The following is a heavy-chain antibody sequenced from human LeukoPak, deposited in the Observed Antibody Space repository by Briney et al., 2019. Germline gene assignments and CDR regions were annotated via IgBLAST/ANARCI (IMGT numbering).Heavy chain of an antibody. CDR1: GFTFSGYD. CDR3: ARETVTGTQYYFDY. D-gene: IGHD4-17*01. V-gene: IGHV3-30-3*01. J-gene: IGHJ4*02. CDR2: ISYDGSNK. Sequence: GRSLRLSCAASGFTFSGYDMDWVRQAPGKGLEWVAGISYDGSNKYYADSVKGRFIISRDNSKNTLYLQMSSLSAEDTSVYYCARETVTGTQYYFDYWGQGTLVTVSS.